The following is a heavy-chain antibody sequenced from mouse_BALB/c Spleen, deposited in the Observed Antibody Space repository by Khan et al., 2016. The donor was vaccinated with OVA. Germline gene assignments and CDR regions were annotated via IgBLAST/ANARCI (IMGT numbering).Heavy chain of an antibody. Sequence: VRLVQSGTELARPGASVKISCKASGYSFANYAMFWVKQSPGQGLEWIGYIDPCTGYTNYNQNFGDKATLTIDRSSNTAFMHLSSLTSDDSAVYYCVRIPNPPSDFDYGGHGTTLTVSS. CDR2: IDPCTGYT. V-gene: IGHV1-4*01. D-gene: IGHD6-1*01. J-gene: IGHJ2*01. CDR3: VRIPNPPSDFDY. CDR1: GYSFANYA.